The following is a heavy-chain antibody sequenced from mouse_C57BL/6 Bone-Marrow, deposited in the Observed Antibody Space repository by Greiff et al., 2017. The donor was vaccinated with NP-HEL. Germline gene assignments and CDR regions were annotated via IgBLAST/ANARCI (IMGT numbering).Heavy chain of an antibody. CDR2: IWSGGNT. J-gene: IGHJ1*03. Sequence: VQLQQSGPGLVQPSQSLSITCTVSGFSLNSYGVHWVRQSPGKGLEWLGVIWSGGNTDYNADFISRLSSSKDTAKSQVFFKMNSLQADDTAIYYCVRPSWDSAIYWYFDVWGTGTTVTVSS. CDR1: GFSLNSYG. V-gene: IGHV2-2*01. CDR3: VRPSWDSAIYWYFDV. D-gene: IGHD3-3*01.